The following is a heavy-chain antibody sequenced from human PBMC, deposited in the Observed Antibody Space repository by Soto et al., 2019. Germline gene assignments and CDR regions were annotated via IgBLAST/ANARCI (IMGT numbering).Heavy chain of an antibody. CDR1: GGSISSGGYY. J-gene: IGHJ5*02. V-gene: IGHV4-31*03. D-gene: IGHD3-10*01. CDR2: IYYSGST. Sequence: LSLTCTVSGGSISSGGYYWSWIRQHPGKGLEWIGYIYYSGSTYYNPSLKSRVTISVDTSKNQFSLKLSSVTAADTAVYYCARNTHMVRGVILHLLDPWGQGTLVTAPQ. CDR3: ARNTHMVRGVILHLLDP.